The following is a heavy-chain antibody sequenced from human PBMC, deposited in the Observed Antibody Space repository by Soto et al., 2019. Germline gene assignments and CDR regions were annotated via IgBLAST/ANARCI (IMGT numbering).Heavy chain of an antibody. Sequence: ASVKVYCTASGYTFTSYAMHWVRQAPGQRLEWMGWINAGNGNTKYSQKFQGRVTITRDTSASTAYMELSSLRSEDTAVYYCARECRIAARRSVGMGVWGQGTTGTGSS. CDR3: ARECRIAARRSVGMGV. V-gene: IGHV1-3*01. D-gene: IGHD6-6*01. CDR2: INAGNGNT. CDR1: GYTFTSYA. J-gene: IGHJ6*02.